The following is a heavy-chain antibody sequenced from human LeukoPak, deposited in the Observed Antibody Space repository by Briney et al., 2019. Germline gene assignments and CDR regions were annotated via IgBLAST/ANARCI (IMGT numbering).Heavy chain of an antibody. CDR1: GFTFASYA. J-gene: IGHJ5*02. V-gene: IGHV3-23*01. CDR3: VACSSASCYGDRFDP. D-gene: IGHD2-2*01. Sequence: GGSLRLSCAASGFTFASYAMTWVRQAPGKGLEWVSSISAEGSTYYADSVKGRFTISRDNSRDTFFLEMNSLRAEDTALYYCVACSSASCYGDRFDPWGQGTLVIVSS. CDR2: ISAEGST.